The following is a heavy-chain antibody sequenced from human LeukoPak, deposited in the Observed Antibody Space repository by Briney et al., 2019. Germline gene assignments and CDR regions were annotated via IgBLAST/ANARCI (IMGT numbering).Heavy chain of an antibody. CDR2: FDPEDGET. CDR3: ATASSREPLVDY. J-gene: IGHJ4*02. CDR1: GYTLTELS. D-gene: IGHD1-26*01. V-gene: IGHV1-24*01. Sequence: ASVKVSCKVSGYTLTELSMHWVRQAPGKGLEWMGGFDPEDGETIYAQKFQGRVTMTEDTSTDTAYMELSSLRSEDTAVCYCATASSREPLVDYWGQGTLVTVSS.